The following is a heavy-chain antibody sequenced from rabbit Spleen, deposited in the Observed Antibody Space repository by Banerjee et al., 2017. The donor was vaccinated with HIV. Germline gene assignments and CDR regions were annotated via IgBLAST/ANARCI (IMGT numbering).Heavy chain of an antibody. J-gene: IGHJ4*01. CDR2: IHTGTGNT. CDR3: ARDSDGYVGDALDL. D-gene: IGHD6-1*01. Sequence: QSLQESGGGLVKPGGTLTLTCTASGFSFISSYYMCWVRQAPGKGLEWIACIHTGTGNTHYAGWAKGRFTISKTSSTTLTLQMTSLTAADTATYFCARDSDGYVGDALDLWGPGTLVTVS. V-gene: IGHV1S40*01. CDR1: GFSFISSYY.